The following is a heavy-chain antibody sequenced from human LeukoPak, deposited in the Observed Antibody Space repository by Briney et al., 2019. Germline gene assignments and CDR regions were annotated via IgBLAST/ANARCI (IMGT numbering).Heavy chain of an antibody. J-gene: IGHJ6*02. D-gene: IGHD2-21*02. Sequence: SETLSLTCTVSGGSISGSSYYWGWIRQPPGKGLEWTRTIYYSGSTFYNPSLNSRVTISVDTSKNHLSLRLSSVTAADMAVYYCAAVVTASYYYGMDVWGQGTTVTVS. CDR1: GGSISGSSYY. CDR3: AAVVTASYYYGMDV. CDR2: IYYSGST. V-gene: IGHV4-39*02.